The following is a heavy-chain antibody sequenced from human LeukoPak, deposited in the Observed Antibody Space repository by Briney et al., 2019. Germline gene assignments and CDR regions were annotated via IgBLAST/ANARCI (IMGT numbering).Heavy chain of an antibody. CDR3: ARHDCSSTSCPLTH. D-gene: IGHD2-2*01. Sequence: SGTLSLTCAVSGGSISSSNWWSWVRQPPGKGLEWIGEIYHSGSTNYNPSLKSRVTISVDKSKNQFSLKLSSVTAADTAVYYCARHDCSSTSCPLTHWGQGTLVTVSS. V-gene: IGHV4-4*02. CDR2: IYHSGST. CDR1: GGSISSSNW. J-gene: IGHJ4*02.